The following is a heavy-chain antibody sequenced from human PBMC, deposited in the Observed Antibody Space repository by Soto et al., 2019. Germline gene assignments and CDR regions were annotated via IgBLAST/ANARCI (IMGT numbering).Heavy chain of an antibody. CDR1: GGTFSRYA. J-gene: IGHJ6*02. CDR3: ARVSYYHGSGTFYGMDS. V-gene: IGHV1-69*12. Sequence: QVQLEQSGFEVKKPGSSVKVSCRASGGTFSRYAISWVRQAPGQGLEWMGGIMPIFGTANYAQKFQDRVTITADEYTSTAYMDLSSLRSEDTAVYYCARVSYYHGSGTFYGMDSCGQGTTVPDSS. CDR2: IMPIFGTA. D-gene: IGHD3-10*01.